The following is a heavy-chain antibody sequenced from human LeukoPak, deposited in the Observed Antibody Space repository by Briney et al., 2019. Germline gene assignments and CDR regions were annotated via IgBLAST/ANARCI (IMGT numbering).Heavy chain of an antibody. J-gene: IGHJ3*02. Sequence: GASVKVSCKASGYTFTGYYMHWVRQAPGQGLAWMGWINPNSGGTNYAQKFQGRVTMTRDTSISTAYMELSRLRSDDTAVYYCARVMRITMIVVVPDAFDIWGQGTMVTVSS. CDR1: GYTFTGYY. D-gene: IGHD3-22*01. V-gene: IGHV1-2*02. CDR2: INPNSGGT. CDR3: ARVMRITMIVVVPDAFDI.